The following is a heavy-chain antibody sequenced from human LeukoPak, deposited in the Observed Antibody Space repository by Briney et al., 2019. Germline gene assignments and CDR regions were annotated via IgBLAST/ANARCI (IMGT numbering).Heavy chain of an antibody. CDR3: ARKDGGSYPFGY. D-gene: IGHD1-26*01. V-gene: IGHV3-21*01. Sequence: GGSLRLSCAASGFTFSSYSMNWVRQAPGKGLEWVSSISSSSSYIYYADSVKGRFTISRDNAKNSLYLQMNSLRAEDTAVYYCARKDGGSYPFGYWGQGTLVTVSS. CDR1: GFTFSSYS. CDR2: ISSSSSYI. J-gene: IGHJ4*02.